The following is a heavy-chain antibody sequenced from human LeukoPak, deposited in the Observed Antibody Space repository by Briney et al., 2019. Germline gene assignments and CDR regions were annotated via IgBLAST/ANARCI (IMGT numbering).Heavy chain of an antibody. J-gene: IGHJ6*03. CDR1: GFTFSSNY. CDR2: IYSGGST. Sequence: GGSLRLSCAASGFTFSSNYMSWVRQAPGKRLEWVSVIYSGGSTYYADSVKGRFTISTDNSKNTLYLQMNSLRAEDPAVYYCASGSGSYRTPYYYMDVWGTGTTVTVSS. D-gene: IGHD3-10*01. V-gene: IGHV3-53*01. CDR3: ASGSGSYRTPYYYMDV.